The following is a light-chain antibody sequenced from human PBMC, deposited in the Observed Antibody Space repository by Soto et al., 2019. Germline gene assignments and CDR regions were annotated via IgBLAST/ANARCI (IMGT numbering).Light chain of an antibody. CDR2: EGS. V-gene: IGLV2-23*01. CDR1: SSDVGSYNL. CDR3: CSYADSRRV. Sequence: QSALTQPASVSGSPGQSITISCTGTSSDVGSYNLVSWYQQHPGKAPKLMIYEGSKRPSGVSNRFSGSKSGNTASLTISGLQAEDEAEYYCCSYADSRRVFGGGTKLTVL. J-gene: IGLJ2*01.